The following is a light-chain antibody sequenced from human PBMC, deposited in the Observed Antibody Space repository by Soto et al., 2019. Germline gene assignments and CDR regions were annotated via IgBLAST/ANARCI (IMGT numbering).Light chain of an antibody. CDR2: QET. CDR1: ALPGHY. CDR3: QSEDISGTSVV. V-gene: IGLV3-25*03. Sequence: SYELTQPPSVSVSPGQTATITCSGDALPGHYSYWYQQRPGQAPTLVIYQETERPSDIPERFSGARSGTTVTLTISGVQPEDEADYYCQSEDISGTSVVFGGGTKVTVL. J-gene: IGLJ2*01.